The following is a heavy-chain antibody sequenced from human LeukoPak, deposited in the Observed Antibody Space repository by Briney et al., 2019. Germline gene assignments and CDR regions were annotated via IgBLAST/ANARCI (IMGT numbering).Heavy chain of an antibody. V-gene: IGHV1-69*06. CDR2: IIPIFGTA. J-gene: IGHJ3*02. Sequence: SVKVSCKASGGTFSSYAISWVRQAPGQGLEWMGGIIPIFGTANYAQKFQGRVTITADKSTSTAYMELSSLRSEDTAVYYCASGAEAHDAFDIWGQGTMVTVSS. CDR1: GGTFSSYA. D-gene: IGHD1-26*01. CDR3: ASGAEAHDAFDI.